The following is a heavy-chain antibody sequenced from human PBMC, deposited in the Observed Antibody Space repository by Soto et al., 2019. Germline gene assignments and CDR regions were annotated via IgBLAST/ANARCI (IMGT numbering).Heavy chain of an antibody. CDR3: ARVGYYYGSGSYLFDP. J-gene: IGHJ5*02. D-gene: IGHD3-10*01. CDR2: ISAYNGYT. Sequence: QIQLVQSGAEVKKPGASVKVSCKASGYTFTSHSISWVRQAPGKGLEWVGWISAYNGYTSSAQNFQGRVTLTTDASTSTAYMEWRSLTYDDTAVYYCARVGYYYGSGSYLFDPWGQGTLVTVSS. CDR1: GYTFTSHS. V-gene: IGHV1-18*01.